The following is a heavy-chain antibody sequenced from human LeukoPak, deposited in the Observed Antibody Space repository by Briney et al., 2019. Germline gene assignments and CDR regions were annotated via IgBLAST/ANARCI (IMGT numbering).Heavy chain of an antibody. Sequence: ASVKVSCKASGYTFSTYYVHWVRQAPGQGLEWMGGIIPIFGTANYAQKFQGRVTITADESTSTAYMELSSLRSEDTAVYYCARGDSSTSFFSWFDPWGQGTLVTVSS. J-gene: IGHJ5*02. CDR3: ARGDSSTSFFSWFDP. CDR1: GYTFSTYY. CDR2: IIPIFGTA. V-gene: IGHV1-69*13. D-gene: IGHD2-2*01.